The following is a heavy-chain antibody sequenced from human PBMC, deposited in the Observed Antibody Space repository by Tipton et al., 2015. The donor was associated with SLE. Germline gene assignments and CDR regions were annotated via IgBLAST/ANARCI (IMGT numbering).Heavy chain of an antibody. Sequence: SLRLSYAASGFTFSSYGMHWVRQAPGKGLEWVAFIRYDGSEKYYADSVKGRFTISRDNAKNSLYLQMNSLRAEDMALYYCARSGYSSGWSLYYFDYWGQGTLVTVSS. J-gene: IGHJ4*02. V-gene: IGHV3-30*02. CDR1: GFTFSSYG. CDR3: ARSGYSSGWSLYYFDY. CDR2: IRYDGSEK. D-gene: IGHD6-19*01.